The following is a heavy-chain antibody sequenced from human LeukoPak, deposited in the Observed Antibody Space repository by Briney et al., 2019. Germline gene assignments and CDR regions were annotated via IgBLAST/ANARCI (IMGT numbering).Heavy chain of an antibody. CDR3: ARVVPAASRDWYFDL. V-gene: IGHV4-38-2*02. CDR2: IYHSGST. Sequence: PSETLPLTCTVSGYSISSGYYWGWIRQPPGKGLEWIGSIYHSGSTYYNPSLKSRVTISVDTSKNQFSLKLSSVTAADTAVYYCARVVPAASRDWYFDLWGRGTLVTVSS. CDR1: GYSISSGYY. D-gene: IGHD2-2*01. J-gene: IGHJ2*01.